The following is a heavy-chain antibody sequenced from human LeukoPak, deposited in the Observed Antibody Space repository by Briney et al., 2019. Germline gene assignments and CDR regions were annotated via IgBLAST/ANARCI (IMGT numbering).Heavy chain of an antibody. CDR3: ATPRVAAAGNHADY. J-gene: IGHJ4*02. CDR2: MNPNSGNT. V-gene: IGHV1-8*01. Sequence: ASVTVSCKASGYTFTSYDINWVRQATGQGLEWMGWMNPNSGNTGYAQKFQGRVTMTRNTSISTAYMELSSLRSEDTAVYYCATPRVAAAGNHADYWGQGTLVTVSS. D-gene: IGHD6-13*01. CDR1: GYTFTSYD.